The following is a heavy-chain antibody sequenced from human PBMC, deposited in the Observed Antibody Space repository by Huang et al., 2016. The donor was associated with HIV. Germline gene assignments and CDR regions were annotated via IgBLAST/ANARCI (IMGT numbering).Heavy chain of an antibody. CDR2: INPANGNT. CDR3: ARVHPLTIYTVDYYFDY. J-gene: IGHJ4*02. D-gene: IGHD3-9*01. CDR1: GYTFATYA. V-gene: IGHV1-3*01. Sequence: QVELVQSGAEVKKPGASVKVSCEASGYTFATYAMHWVRQAPGQRFEWRGWINPANGNTKYSRKFEGRVAITRDTSTNTAYMELSSLRSEDTAVYYCARVHPLTIYTVDYYFDYWGQGTLVTVSS.